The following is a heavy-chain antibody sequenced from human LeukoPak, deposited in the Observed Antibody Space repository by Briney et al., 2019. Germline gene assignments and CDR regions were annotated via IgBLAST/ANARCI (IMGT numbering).Heavy chain of an antibody. CDR3: AREHRSSKYFDS. D-gene: IGHD6-6*01. V-gene: IGHV4-39*02. Sequence: SETLSLTCTVSGGSIRSSYYYWGWIRQPPGKGLEWIGSGLYTGNTYSNPSLRSRVTISVDTSKNEFSLKMNSVTAADTAVYYCAREHRSSKYFDSWGQGALMIVSS. CDR2: GLYTGNT. J-gene: IGHJ4*02. CDR1: GGSIRSSYYY.